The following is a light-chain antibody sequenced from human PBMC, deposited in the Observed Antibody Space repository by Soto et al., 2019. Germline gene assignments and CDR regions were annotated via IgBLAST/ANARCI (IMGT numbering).Light chain of an antibody. CDR2: EAS. CDR1: QSISTW. V-gene: IGKV1-5*01. J-gene: IGKJ2*01. CDR3: QQYHSYGYT. Sequence: DIQMTQSPSTLSASVGDRVTITCRASQSISTWLAWYQQKPGKAPKLLIYEASTLQSRVPSRFSGSGSGTQFTLTISSLQPDDFATYYCQQYHSYGYTFGQGTKLEIK.